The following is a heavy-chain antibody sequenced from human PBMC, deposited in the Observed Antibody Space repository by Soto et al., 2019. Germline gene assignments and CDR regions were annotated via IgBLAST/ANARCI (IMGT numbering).Heavy chain of an antibody. CDR2: IYYSGST. Sequence: QVQLQESGPGLVKPSQTLSLTCTVSGGSISSGGYYWSWIRQHPGKGLEWIGHIYYSGSTYYNPSLKSRGTISVDTSKNKFSLKLSSVTAADTAVYYCASWPKGGSGSYPNVWGKGTTVTVSS. CDR3: ASWPKGGSGSYPNV. CDR1: GGSISSGGYY. V-gene: IGHV4-31*03. D-gene: IGHD3-10*01. J-gene: IGHJ6*04.